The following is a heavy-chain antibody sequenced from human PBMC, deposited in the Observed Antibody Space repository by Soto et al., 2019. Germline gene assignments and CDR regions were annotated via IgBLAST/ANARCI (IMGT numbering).Heavy chain of an antibody. Sequence: PGGSLRLSCAASGFTFSNYWMTWVRQAPGKGLEWVVNIKEDGSEKHYVDSVKGRFTISRDNAKNSLYLQMNSLRVEDTAVYFCSRDVVVGAKALNYWGPGALVTVSS. CDR2: IKEDGSEK. D-gene: IGHD2-15*01. J-gene: IGHJ4*01. CDR3: SRDVVVGAKALNY. V-gene: IGHV3-7*01. CDR1: GFTFSNYW.